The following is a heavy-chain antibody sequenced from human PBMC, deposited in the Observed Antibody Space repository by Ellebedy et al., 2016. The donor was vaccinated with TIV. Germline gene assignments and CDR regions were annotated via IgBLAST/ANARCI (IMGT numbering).Heavy chain of an antibody. CDR2: IDPNSGDT. Sequence: GESLKISCAASGYTFIGYYIHWVRQAPGQGLEWMGWIDPNSGDTRSPQKFQGRVTMTEDTSTDTAYMELSSLRSEDTAVYYCATSGGNWGQGTLVTVSS. CDR1: GYTFIGYY. V-gene: IGHV1-2*02. CDR3: ATSGGN. J-gene: IGHJ4*02. D-gene: IGHD3-16*01.